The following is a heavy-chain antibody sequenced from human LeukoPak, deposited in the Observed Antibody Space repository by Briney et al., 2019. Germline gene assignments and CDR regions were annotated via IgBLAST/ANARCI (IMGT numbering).Heavy chain of an antibody. V-gene: IGHV4-39*01. CDR1: GASISSTGYY. CDR2: LFNSGVT. CDR3: ARHRVASAYSSFDY. D-gene: IGHD2-15*01. Sequence: PSETLSLTCTVSGASISSTGYYWGWIRQSPGKRLEWIGSLFNSGVTYYSPSLKSRVSTSVDTSNNHFSLRLTSLTAADTVIYYCARHRVASAYSSFDYWGQGTLVTVSS. J-gene: IGHJ4*02.